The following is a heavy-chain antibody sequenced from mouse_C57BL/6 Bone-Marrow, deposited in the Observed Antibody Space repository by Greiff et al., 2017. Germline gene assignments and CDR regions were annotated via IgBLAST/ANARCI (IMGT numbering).Heavy chain of an antibody. CDR1: GFTFSDYY. Sequence: EVKVVESGGGLVQPGGSLKLSCAASGFTFSDYYMYWVRQTPEKRLEWVAYISNGGGSTYYPDTVKGRFTISRDNAKNTLYLQMSRLKSEDTAMYYCARRGGYDGGGYFDYWGQGTTLTVSS. J-gene: IGHJ2*01. CDR3: ARRGGYDGGGYFDY. D-gene: IGHD2-2*01. V-gene: IGHV5-12*01. CDR2: ISNGGGST.